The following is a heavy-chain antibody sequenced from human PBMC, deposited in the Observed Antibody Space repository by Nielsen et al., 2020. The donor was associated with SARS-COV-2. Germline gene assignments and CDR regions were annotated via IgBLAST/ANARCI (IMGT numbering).Heavy chain of an antibody. D-gene: IGHD6-6*01. CDR3: CTVPPVYYYGMDV. Sequence: SLKISCAASGFTFDDYAMHWVRQAPGKGLEWVSGISWNSGSIGYADSVKGRFTISRDNAKNSLYLQMNSLRAEDTALYYCCTVPPVYYYGMDVWGQGTTVTVSS. CDR1: GFTFDDYA. V-gene: IGHV3-9*01. J-gene: IGHJ6*02. CDR2: ISWNSGSI.